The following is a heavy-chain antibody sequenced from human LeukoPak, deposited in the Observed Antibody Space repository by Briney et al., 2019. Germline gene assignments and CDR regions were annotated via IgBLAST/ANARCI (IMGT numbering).Heavy chain of an antibody. CDR2: IHTSGRT. V-gene: IGHV4-61*01. J-gene: IGHJ4*02. CDR3: ARNLGI. CDR1: GDSVSSGNSY. Sequence: SETLSLTCSVSGDSVSSGNSYWNWIRQPPGQGLEWIGSIHTSGRTKYNPSLKSRVTISTDTSKSQFSLNLNSIISTDTAVYYCARNLGIWGQGILVTVSS.